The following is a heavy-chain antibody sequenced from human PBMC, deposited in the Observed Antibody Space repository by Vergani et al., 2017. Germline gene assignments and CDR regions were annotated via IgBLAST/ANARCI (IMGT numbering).Heavy chain of an antibody. CDR1: GYTFSNYY. V-gene: IGHV1-46*03. CDR2: INPSGGHT. J-gene: IGHJ4*02. D-gene: IGHD3-9*01. CDR3: ARGDYGILTDYRY. Sequence: QVQVVQPGAEVKKSGASVKVSCKTSGYTFSNYYMPWVRQAPGQGLEWMGIINPSGGHTNYSQKFQDRVTMTRDTSTNTVYMELSSLRSEDTPIYYCARGDYGILTDYRYWGQGTLVTVSA.